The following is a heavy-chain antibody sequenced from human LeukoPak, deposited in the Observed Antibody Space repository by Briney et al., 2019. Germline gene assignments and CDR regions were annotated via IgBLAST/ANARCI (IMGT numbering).Heavy chain of an antibody. D-gene: IGHD5-24*01. J-gene: IGHJ2*01. CDR1: GGSISSYY. V-gene: IGHV4-59*01. CDR3: ASLSTIDWYFDL. Sequence: SETLSLTCTVSGGSISSYYWSWIRQPPGKGLEWIGYIYYSGGTNYNPSLKRGVTISVDTTSNHFSLKQSSVTAADTAVYYCASLSTIDWYFDLWGRDTLVTVSS. CDR2: IYYSGGT.